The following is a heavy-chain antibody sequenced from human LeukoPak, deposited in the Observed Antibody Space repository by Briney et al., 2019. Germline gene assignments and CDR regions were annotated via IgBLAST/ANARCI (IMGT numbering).Heavy chain of an antibody. D-gene: IGHD3-22*01. J-gene: IGHJ3*02. Sequence: PGGSLRLSCAASGFTLSSYGMHWVRQAPGKGLEWVAVIWYDGSNKYYADSVKGRFTISRDNSKNTLYLQMNSLRAEDTAVYYCARDGYYYDSSGYDAFDIWGQGTMVTVSS. V-gene: IGHV3-33*01. CDR1: GFTLSSYG. CDR2: IWYDGSNK. CDR3: ARDGYYYDSSGYDAFDI.